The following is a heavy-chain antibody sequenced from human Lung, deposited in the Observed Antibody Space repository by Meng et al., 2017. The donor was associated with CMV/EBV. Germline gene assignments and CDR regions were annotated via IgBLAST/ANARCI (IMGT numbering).Heavy chain of an antibody. J-gene: IGHJ5*02. V-gene: IGHV3-21*01. CDR3: ARIKYDFWGTNWFDP. CDR2: ISMSSSDI. D-gene: IGHD3-3*01. CDR1: GFTFSSYS. Sequence: GGSLRLSCAASGFTFSSYSMNWARQAPGKGLEWVSYISMSSSDIYYADSVKGRFTISRDNDKKSLYLQMNSLRAEDTAVYYCARIKYDFWGTNWFDPWGQGTLVTVSS.